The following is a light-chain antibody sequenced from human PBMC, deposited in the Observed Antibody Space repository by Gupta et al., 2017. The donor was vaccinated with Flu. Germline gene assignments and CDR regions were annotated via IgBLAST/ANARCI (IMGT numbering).Light chain of an antibody. Sequence: ANLSASGGERVTITGRASQSMRSWLAWDQEKPGKATKLLIYRASSLGGGVPSRFNGSESGTEFTRNISRLKTDDFATYYWQEYSRESILTFGPGTKVDIK. CDR2: RAS. CDR3: QEYSRESILT. J-gene: IGKJ3*01. V-gene: IGKV1-5*03. CDR1: QSMRSW.